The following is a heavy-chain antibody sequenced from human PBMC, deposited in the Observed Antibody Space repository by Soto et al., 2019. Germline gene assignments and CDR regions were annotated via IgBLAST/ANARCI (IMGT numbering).Heavy chain of an antibody. Sequence: GGFLRLSSSAFGLSYTLYLIHWVSQGRGESLDWVSGIDTAGDTYYPGSVKGRFTISRENAKNSLYLQMNSLRAEDTAVYFCVRDDFWSSYDRYGMDVWGQGTTVTV. CDR2: IDTAGDT. V-gene: IGHV3-13*01. CDR1: GLSYTLYL. J-gene: IGHJ6*02. D-gene: IGHD3-3*01. CDR3: VRDDFWSSYDRYGMDV.